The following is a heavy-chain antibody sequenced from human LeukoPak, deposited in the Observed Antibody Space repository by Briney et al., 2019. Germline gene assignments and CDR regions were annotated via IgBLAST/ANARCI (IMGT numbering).Heavy chain of an antibody. J-gene: IGHJ4*02. CDR3: AKDSEDDFGDYLDY. CDR2: ITGSGRGDST. Sequence: PGGSLRLSCAASGFTFSSSAMSWVRQAPGKGLEWVSSITGSGRGDSTNYADSVKGRFTISRDNSKNTLSLQMNSLRAEDTAVYYCAKDSEDDFGDYLDYWGQGTLVTVSS. D-gene: IGHD4-17*01. CDR1: GFTFSSSA. V-gene: IGHV3-23*01.